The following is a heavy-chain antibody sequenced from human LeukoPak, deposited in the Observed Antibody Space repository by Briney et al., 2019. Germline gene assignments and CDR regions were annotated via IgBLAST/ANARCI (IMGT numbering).Heavy chain of an antibody. Sequence: LSGGSLRLSCVVSGFTFSSYWMSWVRQAPGKGLEWVANIKQDGIEKYYVDSVRGRFTISRDNAKNSLYLQMNSLRAEDTAVYYCARVYSTSSSWYGDFDYWGQGTLVTVSS. CDR2: IKQDGIEK. CDR3: ARVYSTSSSWYGDFDY. J-gene: IGHJ4*02. CDR1: GFTFSSYW. D-gene: IGHD6-13*01. V-gene: IGHV3-7*01.